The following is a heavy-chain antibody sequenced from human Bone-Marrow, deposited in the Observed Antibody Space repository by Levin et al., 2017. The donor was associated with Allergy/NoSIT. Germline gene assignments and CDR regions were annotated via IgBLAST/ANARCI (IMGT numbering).Heavy chain of an antibody. V-gene: IGHV4-59*08. D-gene: IGHD1-7*01. J-gene: IGHJ5*02. CDR1: GVSVSSYY. CDR3: AQLGRAGTTIA. Sequence: PSETLSLTCTVSGVSVSSYYWSWVRQSPGKGLEWLGYLYYNGTAKYNPSLKSRLTISVDTSKNQFSLKLRSVTAADTALYYWAQLGRAGTTIAWGRGTLVTVSS. CDR2: LYYNGTA.